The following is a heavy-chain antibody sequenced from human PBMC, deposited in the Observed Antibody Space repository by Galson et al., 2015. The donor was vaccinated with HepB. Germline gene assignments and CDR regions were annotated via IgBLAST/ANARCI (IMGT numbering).Heavy chain of an antibody. CDR1: GFTFSSYA. J-gene: IGHJ4*02. V-gene: IGHV3-30-3*01. CDR3: ARDQEASIAVAGPDY. D-gene: IGHD6-19*01. Sequence: SLRLSCAASGFTFSSYAMHWVRQAPGKGLEWVAVISYDGSNKYYADSVKGRFTISRDNSKNTLYLQMNSLRAEDTAVYYCARDQEASIAVAGPDYWGQGTLVTVSS. CDR2: ISYDGSNK.